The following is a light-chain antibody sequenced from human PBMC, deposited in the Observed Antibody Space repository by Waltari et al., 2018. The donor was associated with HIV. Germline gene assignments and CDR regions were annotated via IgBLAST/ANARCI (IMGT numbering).Light chain of an antibody. CDR3: QQYYRSPYT. CDR2: WAS. CDR1: QSILYSSDNKTY. Sequence: DIVMSQSPDSLGVSLGERATIHCTSSQSILYSSDNKTYLSWYQQKPGQPPKLLIYWASTRESGVPERFSGSGSGTQFTLTISSLQAEDVAVYFCQQYYRSPYTFGQGTKLEIK. J-gene: IGKJ2*01. V-gene: IGKV4-1*01.